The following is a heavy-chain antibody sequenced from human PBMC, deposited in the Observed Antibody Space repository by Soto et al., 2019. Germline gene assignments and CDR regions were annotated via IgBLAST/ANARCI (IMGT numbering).Heavy chain of an antibody. CDR3: AREGDVPYYYYGMDV. V-gene: IGHV1-18*01. CDR1: GYTFTSYG. CDR2: ISGYDGRT. Sequence: QVHLVQSGAEVKKPGASVKVSCKTSGYTFTSYGISWVRQAPGQGLEWLGWISGYDGRTNLAQKVQDRVTMTTDTSTSTVYMELRSLISVDTVVCYCAREGDVPYYYYGMDVWGQGTTVTVSS. D-gene: IGHD2-21*02. J-gene: IGHJ6*02.